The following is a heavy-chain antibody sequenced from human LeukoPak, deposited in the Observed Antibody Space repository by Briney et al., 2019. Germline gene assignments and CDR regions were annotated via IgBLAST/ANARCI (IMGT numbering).Heavy chain of an antibody. CDR1: GFTFSSYW. CDR2: IKQDGSEK. CDR3: ARSRYYGSGRHPDY. D-gene: IGHD3-10*01. Sequence: PGGSLRLSCAASGFTFSSYWMSWVRQAPGKGLEWVANIKQDGSEKYYVDSVKGRFTISRDNAKNSLYLQMNSLRAEDTAVYYCARSRYYGSGRHPDYWGQGTLVTVSS. V-gene: IGHV3-7*01. J-gene: IGHJ4*02.